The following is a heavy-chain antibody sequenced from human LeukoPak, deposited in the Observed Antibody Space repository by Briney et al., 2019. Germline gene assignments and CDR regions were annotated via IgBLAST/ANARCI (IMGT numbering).Heavy chain of an antibody. Sequence: SETLSLTCGVYGDYFSGYYWSWLRQPPGKGLEWIGEINHSGSTNYNASLKSRVTISLDTSKNQFSLKLSSVTAADTAVYYCARGLHKYDNFWSGYYPLDYWGEGTLVTVSS. CDR2: INHSGST. D-gene: IGHD3-3*01. V-gene: IGHV4-34*01. CDR3: ARGLHKYDNFWSGYYPLDY. CDR1: GDYFSGYY. J-gene: IGHJ4*02.